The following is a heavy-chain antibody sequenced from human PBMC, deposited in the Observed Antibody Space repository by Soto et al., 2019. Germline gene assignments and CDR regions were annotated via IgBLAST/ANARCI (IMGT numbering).Heavy chain of an antibody. CDR1: GVTFSTDA. CDR2: IIPLFGTA. D-gene: IGHD3-22*01. Sequence: QVQLVQSGAEVKKPGSSVKVSCKASGVTFSTDAIDWVRQAPGQGLEWMGGIIPLFGTAKYAQNFQGRITITADESTNNADMELRSLRSQDKDVYYCARGVHYDSSGYYYFYWGQGTLVTVSS. V-gene: IGHV1-69*01. J-gene: IGHJ4*02. CDR3: ARGVHYDSSGYYYFY.